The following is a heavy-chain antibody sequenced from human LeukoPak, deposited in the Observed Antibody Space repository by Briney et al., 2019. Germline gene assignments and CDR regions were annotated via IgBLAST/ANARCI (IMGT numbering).Heavy chain of an antibody. CDR2: IYPADSDT. V-gene: IGHV5-51*01. CDR3: ARLMGYYGSGSYYNSPFDY. Sequence: GESPKISCKGSGYSFTSYRIGWVRQMPGKGLEWMGIIYPADSDTTYSPSFQGQVTISADKSINTAYLQWNSLKPSDTAMYYCARLMGYYGSGSYYNSPFDYWGQGTLVTVSS. CDR1: GYSFTSYR. D-gene: IGHD3-10*01. J-gene: IGHJ4*02.